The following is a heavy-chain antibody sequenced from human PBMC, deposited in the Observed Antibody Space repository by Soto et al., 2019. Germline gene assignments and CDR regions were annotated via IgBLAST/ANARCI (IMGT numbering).Heavy chain of an antibody. CDR1: GFTFSSYA. V-gene: IGHV3-30-3*01. Sequence: GGSLRLSCAASGFTFSSYAMHWVRQAPGKGLEWVAVISYDGSNKYYADSVKGRFTISRDNSKNTLYLQMNSLRAEDTAVYYCARDERGAGRGIAEIDAFDYWGQGTLVTVSS. J-gene: IGHJ4*02. CDR2: ISYDGSNK. D-gene: IGHD6-13*01. CDR3: ARDERGAGRGIAEIDAFDY.